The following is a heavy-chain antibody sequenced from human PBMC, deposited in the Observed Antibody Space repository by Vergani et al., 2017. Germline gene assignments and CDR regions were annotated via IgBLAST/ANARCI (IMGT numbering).Heavy chain of an antibody. CDR3: AKRSQSRYETYYYYGMDV. V-gene: IGHV4-59*01. CDR1: GCSISSYY. D-gene: IGHD5-12*01. CDR2: IYYSGST. Sequence: QVQLQESGPGLVKPSETLSLTCTVSGCSISSYYWSWIRQPPGKGLEWIGYIYYSGSTNYNPSLKRRVTISVDTSKNQFSLKLSSVTAADTAVYYCAKRSQSRYETYYYYGMDVWGQ. J-gene: IGHJ6*02.